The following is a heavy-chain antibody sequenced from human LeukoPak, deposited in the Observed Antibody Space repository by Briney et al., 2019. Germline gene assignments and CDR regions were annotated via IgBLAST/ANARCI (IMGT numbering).Heavy chain of an antibody. D-gene: IGHD3-22*01. CDR1: GGSISSGSSA. Sequence: SQTLSLTCAVSGGSISSGSSAWSWIRQPPGKGLEWIGYIYLSGATYRNPSLKSRVTISLDRSKHQFSLNLKSVTAADTAVYFCARAVYYYDSSGYYYGVYLDYWGQGTLVTVSP. CDR3: ARAVYYYDSSGYYYGVYLDY. CDR2: IYLSGAT. J-gene: IGHJ4*02. V-gene: IGHV4-30-2*01.